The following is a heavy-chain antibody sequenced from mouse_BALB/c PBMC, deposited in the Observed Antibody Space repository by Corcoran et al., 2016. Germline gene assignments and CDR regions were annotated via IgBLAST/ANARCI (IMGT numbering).Heavy chain of an antibody. CDR3: ARRGDDGRFDY. CDR2: IDPANGNT. V-gene: IGHV14-3*02. Sequence: EVQLQQSGAELVKPGASVKLSCTASGFNIKDTYMHWVKQRPEQGLEWIGRIDPANGNTKYDPKFQGKATITTDTSSNTAYLQLSSLTSEDTAVYYCARRGDDGRFDYWGQGTTLTVSS. CDR1: GFNIKDTY. J-gene: IGHJ2*01. D-gene: IGHD2-12*01.